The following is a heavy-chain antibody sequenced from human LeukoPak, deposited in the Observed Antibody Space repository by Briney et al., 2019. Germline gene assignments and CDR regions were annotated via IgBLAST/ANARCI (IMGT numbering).Heavy chain of an antibody. Sequence: GSLRLSCAASGFTFSSYSMNWVRQAPGKGLEWVSVIYSGGSTYYADSVKSRFTISRDNSKNTLYLQINSLRAEDTAVYYCARGLWFLDYWGQGTLVTVSS. V-gene: IGHV3-53*01. D-gene: IGHD3/OR15-3a*01. CDR1: GFTFSSYS. CDR3: ARGLWFLDY. CDR2: IYSGGST. J-gene: IGHJ4*02.